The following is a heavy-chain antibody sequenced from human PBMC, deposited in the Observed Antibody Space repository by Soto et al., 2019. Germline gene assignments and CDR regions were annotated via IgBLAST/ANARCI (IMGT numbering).Heavy chain of an antibody. CDR1: GGSFSGYY. V-gene: IGHV4-34*01. Sequence: QVQLQQWGAGLLKPSETLSLTCAVYGGSFSGYYWSWIRQPPGKGLEWIGEINHSGSTNYNPSLRSRVTISVDTSKNQFSLKLSSVTAADTAVYYCARVARGYSYGDFDYWGQGTLVTVSS. CDR3: ARVARGYSYGDFDY. J-gene: IGHJ4*02. D-gene: IGHD5-18*01. CDR2: INHSGST.